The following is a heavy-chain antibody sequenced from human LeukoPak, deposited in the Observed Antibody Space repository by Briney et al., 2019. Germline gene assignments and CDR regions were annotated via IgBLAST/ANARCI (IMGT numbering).Heavy chain of an antibody. V-gene: IGHV3-23*01. CDR3: ARDDYDSSGYYYASDY. CDR1: GFTFSTYA. Sequence: PGGSLRLSCAASGFTFSTYAMSWVRQAPGKGMEWVSTISGSGGSTYYADSVKGRFTISRDNSKNTVYLQLNSLRAEDTAVYFCARDDYDSSGYYYASDYWGQGTLVTVSS. D-gene: IGHD3-22*01. J-gene: IGHJ4*02. CDR2: ISGSGGST.